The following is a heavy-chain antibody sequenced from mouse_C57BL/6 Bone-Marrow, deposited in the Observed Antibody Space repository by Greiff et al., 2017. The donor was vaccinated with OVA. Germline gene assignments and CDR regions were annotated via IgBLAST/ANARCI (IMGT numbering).Heavy chain of an antibody. CDR1: GFTFSDYY. CDR2: ISTGGGST. CDR3: ARHERSRLDY. Sequence: EVKVVESGGGLVQPGGSLKLSCAASGFTFSDYYMYWVRQTPEKRLEWVAYISTGGGSTYYPDTVKGRVTISRDNAKNTLYLQMSRLKSEDTAMYYCARHERSRLDYWGQGTTLTVSS. V-gene: IGHV5-12*01. J-gene: IGHJ2*01. D-gene: IGHD1-2*01.